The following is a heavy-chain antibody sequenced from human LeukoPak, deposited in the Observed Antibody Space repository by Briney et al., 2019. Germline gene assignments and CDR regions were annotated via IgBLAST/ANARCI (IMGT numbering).Heavy chain of an antibody. J-gene: IGHJ4*02. CDR3: AGGAGGGMATTTPFDY. V-gene: IGHV3-53*01. CDR1: GFTVSSNY. CDR2: IYSGGST. D-gene: IGHD5-24*01. Sequence: GGSLRLSCAASGFTVSSNYMGWVRQAPGKGLEWVSVIYSGGSTYYADSVKGRFTISRDNSKNTLYLQMNSLRAEDTAVYYCAGGAGGGMATTTPFDYWGQGTLVTVSS.